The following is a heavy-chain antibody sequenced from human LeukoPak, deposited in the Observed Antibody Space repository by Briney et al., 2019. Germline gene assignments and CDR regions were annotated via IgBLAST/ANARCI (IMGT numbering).Heavy chain of an antibody. Sequence: SETLSLTCSVSGDSISTSSYYWGWIRQPPGKGLEWIGTNYSGSTYYNPSLTSRVTISVDTSKNQFSLKLSSVTAADTAVYYCXRHKDYYYSYMGVWGKGTTVAISS. CDR2: NYSGST. V-gene: IGHV4-39*01. CDR1: GDSISTSSYY. J-gene: IGHJ6*03. CDR3: XRHKDYYYSYMGV.